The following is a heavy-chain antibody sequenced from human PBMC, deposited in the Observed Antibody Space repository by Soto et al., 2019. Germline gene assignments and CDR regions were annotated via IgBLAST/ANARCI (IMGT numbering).Heavy chain of an antibody. V-gene: IGHV3-9*01. Sequence: EVQLVESGGGLVQPGRSLRLSCAVSGFTFDAYPMHWVRQAPGKGLEWVAGLAWDGGSIEYVDSVEGRFTISRDNAKNSLYLQMSSLRDEDTALYYCVRDDAFDLWGQGTQVTVSS. J-gene: IGHJ3*01. CDR1: GFTFDAYP. CDR3: VRDDAFDL. CDR2: LAWDGGSI.